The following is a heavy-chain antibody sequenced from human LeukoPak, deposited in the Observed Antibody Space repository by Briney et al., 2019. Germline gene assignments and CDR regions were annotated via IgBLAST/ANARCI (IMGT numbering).Heavy chain of an antibody. CDR1: GGTFSSYA. D-gene: IGHD1-26*01. V-gene: IGHV1-69*05. CDR2: IITIFGTA. J-gene: IGHJ5*02. CDR3: AGLTYSGSYAAFDP. Sequence: EASVELSCKASGGTFSSYAISWVRQAPGQGLEWMGGIITIFGTANYEEKFQGRVTITTDESTSTAYMVLSSLRSEDTAVYYCAGLTYSGSYAAFDPWGQGTLVTVSS.